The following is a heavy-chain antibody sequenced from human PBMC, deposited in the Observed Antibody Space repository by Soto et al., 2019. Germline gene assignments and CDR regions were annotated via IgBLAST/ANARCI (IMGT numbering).Heavy chain of an antibody. CDR1: GTSISSTYW. CDR3: ATVPPRIVVVLAEFPT. Sequence: QVELKQSGPGLVRPSGTLSLTCRVSGTSISSTYWWTWVRQSPGKGLEWIGEIYHNGITKYNPSLKSRVSPSGDKSDNQSSLKLTSATAADAAVYYCATVPPRIVVVLAEFPTWGQGALVTVSS. CDR2: IYHNGIT. D-gene: IGHD2-15*01. V-gene: IGHV4-4*02. J-gene: IGHJ4*02.